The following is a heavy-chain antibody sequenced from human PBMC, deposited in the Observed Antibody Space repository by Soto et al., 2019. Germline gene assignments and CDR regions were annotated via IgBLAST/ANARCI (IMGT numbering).Heavy chain of an antibody. Sequence: QVQLVESGGGVVQPGRSLRLSCAASGFTFSSYGMHWVRQAPGKGLEWVAVISYDGSNKYYADSVKGRFTISRDNSKNTLYLQMNSLRAEDTAVYYCAKDQPPHREYNWNVGDYWGQGTLVTVSS. D-gene: IGHD1-1*01. J-gene: IGHJ4*02. V-gene: IGHV3-30*18. CDR2: ISYDGSNK. CDR3: AKDQPPHREYNWNVGDY. CDR1: GFTFSSYG.